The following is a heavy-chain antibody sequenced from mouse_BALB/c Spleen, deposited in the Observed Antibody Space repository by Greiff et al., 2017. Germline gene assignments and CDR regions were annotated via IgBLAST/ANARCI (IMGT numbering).Heavy chain of an antibody. V-gene: IGHV5-17*02. J-gene: IGHJ3*01. CDR3: ARSDYGYEFAY. D-gene: IGHD2-2*01. Sequence: EVHLVESGGGLVQPGGSRKLSCAASGFTFSSFGMHWVRQAPEKGLEWVAYISSGSSTIYYADTVKGRFTISRDNPKNTLFLQMTSLRSEDTAMYYCARSDYGYEFAYWGQGTLVTVSA. CDR1: GFTFSSFG. CDR2: ISSGSSTI.